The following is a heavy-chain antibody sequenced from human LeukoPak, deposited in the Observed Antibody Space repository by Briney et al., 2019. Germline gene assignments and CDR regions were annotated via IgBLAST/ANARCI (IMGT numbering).Heavy chain of an antibody. D-gene: IGHD6-13*01. CDR1: GFTFSNYA. Sequence: PGGSLRLSCAASGFTFSNYAMSWVRQAPGKGLEWVSTISGSGGSTYYADSVKGRFTISRDNSKNTLYLQMNTLRADDTAVYYCVKDHGSSDWYYFDYWGQGTLVTVSS. V-gene: IGHV3-23*01. J-gene: IGHJ4*02. CDR3: VKDHGSSDWYYFDY. CDR2: ISGSGGST.